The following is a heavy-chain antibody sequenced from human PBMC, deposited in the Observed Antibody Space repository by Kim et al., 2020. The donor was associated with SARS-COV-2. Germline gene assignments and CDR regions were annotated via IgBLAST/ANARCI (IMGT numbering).Heavy chain of an antibody. Sequence: AESWKGRFPISRDNSKDTLYIQMNSLGAEDTALYYCAKLYSGSFRGSIDFWGQGTLVTVSS. D-gene: IGHD1-26*01. J-gene: IGHJ4*02. V-gene: IGHV3-23*01. CDR3: AKLYSGSFRGSIDF.